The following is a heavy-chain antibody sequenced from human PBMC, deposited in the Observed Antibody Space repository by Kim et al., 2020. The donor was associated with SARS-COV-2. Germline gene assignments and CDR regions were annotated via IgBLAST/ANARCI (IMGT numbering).Heavy chain of an antibody. CDR1: GGTFSSYA. D-gene: IGHD1-26*01. CDR2: IIPIFGTA. J-gene: IGHJ4*02. V-gene: IGHV1-69*13. Sequence: SVKVSCKASGGTFSSYAISWVRQAPGQGLEWMGGIIPIFGTANYAQKFQSRVTITADESTSTAYMELSSLRSEDTAVYYCARVGSIVGAIGGYYFDYWGQGTLVTVSS. CDR3: ARVGSIVGAIGGYYFDY.